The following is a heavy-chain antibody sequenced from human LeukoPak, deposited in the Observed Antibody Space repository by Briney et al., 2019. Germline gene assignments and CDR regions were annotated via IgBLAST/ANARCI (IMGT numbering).Heavy chain of an antibody. V-gene: IGHV1-69*13. J-gene: IGHJ4*02. Sequence: ASVKVSCKASGGTFSSYAISWVRQAPGQGLEWMGGIIPIFGTANYAQKFQGRVTITADESTSTAYMELSSLRSEDTAVYYCASGSTINYYDSSGYLTPRYYFDYWGQGTLVTVSS. CDR2: IIPIFGTA. CDR1: GGTFSSYA. CDR3: ASGSTINYYDSSGYLTPRYYFDY. D-gene: IGHD3-22*01.